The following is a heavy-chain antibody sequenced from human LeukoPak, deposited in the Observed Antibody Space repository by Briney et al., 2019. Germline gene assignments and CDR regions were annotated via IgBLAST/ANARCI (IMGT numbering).Heavy chain of an antibody. J-gene: IGHJ6*03. D-gene: IGHD2-2*01. CDR3: ARDSVVVVPAATLYYYYYMDV. CDR1: GYTFTSYG. CDR2: INPNSGGT. V-gene: IGHV1-2*02. Sequence: ASVKVSCKASGYTFTSYGISWVRQAPGQGLEWMGWINPNSGGTNYAQKFQGRVTMTRDTSISTAYMELSRLRSDDTAVYYCARDSVVVVPAATLYYYYYMDVWGKGTTVTVSS.